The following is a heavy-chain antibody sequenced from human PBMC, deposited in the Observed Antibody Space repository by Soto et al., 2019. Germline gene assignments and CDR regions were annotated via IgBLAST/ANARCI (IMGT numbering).Heavy chain of an antibody. CDR3: ALDVGLECLPRRRHGRGV. CDR2: INPSGGST. Sequence: ASVKVSCKASGHTFTSYYMHWVRPAPGQGLEWMGIINPSGGSTSYAQKFQGRVTMTRDTSSSTVSMELSSLRSEDTAVYGCALDVGLECLPRRRHGRGVWRKGSTGTVAS. D-gene: IGHD3-3*01. V-gene: IGHV1-46*01. CDR1: GHTFTSYY. J-gene: IGHJ6*04.